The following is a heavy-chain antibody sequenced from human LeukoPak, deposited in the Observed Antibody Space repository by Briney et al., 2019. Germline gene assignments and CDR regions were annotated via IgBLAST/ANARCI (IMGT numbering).Heavy chain of an antibody. CDR2: IYHTGKA. CDR1: GDSISGSDW. CDR3: SRDAPFAGNRWAFDS. Sequence: SGTLSLTCAVSGDSISGSDWWNWVRQPPGEGLEWIGEIYHTGKANYNPSLKSRATISVDKSKNQFSLKLNSVTAADTAVYYCSRDAPFAGNRWAFDSWGQGTLVIVSS. V-gene: IGHV4-4*02. J-gene: IGHJ4*02. D-gene: IGHD1-26*01.